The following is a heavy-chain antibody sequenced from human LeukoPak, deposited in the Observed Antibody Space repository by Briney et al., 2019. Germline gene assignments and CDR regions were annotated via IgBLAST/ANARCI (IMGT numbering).Heavy chain of an antibody. J-gene: IGHJ4*02. CDR3: AGAGEGRYYDFWSGYYTARYFDY. CDR1: GGSISSYY. V-gene: IGHV4-59*01. Sequence: SETLSLTCTVSGGSISSYYWSWIRQPPGKGLEWIGYIYYSGSTNYNPSLKSRVTISVDTSKNQFSLKLSSVTAADTAVYYCAGAGEGRYYDFWSGYYTARYFDYWGQGTLVTVSS. CDR2: IYYSGST. D-gene: IGHD3-3*01.